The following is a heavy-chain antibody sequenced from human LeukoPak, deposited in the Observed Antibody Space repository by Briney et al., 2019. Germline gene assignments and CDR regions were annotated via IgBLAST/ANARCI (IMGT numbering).Heavy chain of an antibody. V-gene: IGHV4-31*03. CDR1: VHPINSGGFY. Sequence: SHTLSLICTVSVHPINSGGFYCSWIRQHPARGVEWSGYIYYSGSTYYNPYLKSRVTISVGTSKNQFSLRMSSVTAADTAVYFSARDHGAGPTDYWGQGTLVTVSS. D-gene: IGHD3-10*01. CDR2: IYYSGST. J-gene: IGHJ4*02. CDR3: ARDHGAGPTDY.